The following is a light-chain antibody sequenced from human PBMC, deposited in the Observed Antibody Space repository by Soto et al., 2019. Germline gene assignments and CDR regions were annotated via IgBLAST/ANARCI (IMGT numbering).Light chain of an antibody. Sequence: QSVLTQPASVSGSPGQSITISCTGTSSDVGAYNYVSWYQQYPGKAPKFMIYEVSYRPSGVSNRFSGSKSGNTASLTISGLQTEDEGDYYCSSYTSTSTYVFGTGTNVTVL. CDR2: EVS. J-gene: IGLJ1*01. CDR3: SSYTSTSTYV. V-gene: IGLV2-14*01. CDR1: SSDVGAYNY.